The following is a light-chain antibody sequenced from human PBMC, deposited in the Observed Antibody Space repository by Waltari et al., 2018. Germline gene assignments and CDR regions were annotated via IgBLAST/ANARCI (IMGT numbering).Light chain of an antibody. J-gene: IGKJ5*01. Sequence: DIVMTQSPDSLAVSLGERATIKCTSSQRVLYRSNNQNYLSWYQQRPGQPPKLLIYWASTRASGVPDRFSGSGSGTDFTLTISNLQTEDVAVYYCQQYYTTPITFGQGTRLDIK. CDR3: QQYYTTPIT. V-gene: IGKV4-1*01. CDR1: QRVLYRSNNQNY. CDR2: WAS.